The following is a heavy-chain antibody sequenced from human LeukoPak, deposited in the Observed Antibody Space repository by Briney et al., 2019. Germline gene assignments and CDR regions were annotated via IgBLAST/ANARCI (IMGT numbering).Heavy chain of an antibody. Sequence: PGGSLRLSCAASGFTFSSYAMSWVRQAPGKGLEWVSAISGSGGSTYYADSVKGRFTISRDNSKNTLYLQMNSLRAEDTAVYYCAGDKYYYDSSGYPYYFDYWGQGTLVTVSS. CDR2: ISGSGGST. V-gene: IGHV3-23*01. CDR3: AGDKYYYDSSGYPYYFDY. J-gene: IGHJ4*02. CDR1: GFTFSSYA. D-gene: IGHD3-22*01.